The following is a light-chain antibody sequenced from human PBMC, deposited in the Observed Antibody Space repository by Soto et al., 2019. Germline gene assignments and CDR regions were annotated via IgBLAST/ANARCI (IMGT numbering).Light chain of an antibody. CDR3: QSYDSSLRGWV. J-gene: IGLJ3*02. Sequence: QPVLTQPPSVSGAPGQRVTISCTGSSSNIGAGYDVHWYQQLPGTAPKLLMYGNNNRPSGVPDRFSGSKSDTSASLAITGLQAEDEADFYCQSYDSSLRGWVFGGGTKVTVL. CDR2: GNN. V-gene: IGLV1-40*01. CDR1: SSNIGAGYD.